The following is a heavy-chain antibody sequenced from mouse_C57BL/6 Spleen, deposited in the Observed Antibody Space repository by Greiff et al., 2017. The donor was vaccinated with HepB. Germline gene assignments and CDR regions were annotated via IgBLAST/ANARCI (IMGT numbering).Heavy chain of an antibody. CDR3: ARNYGYDGAY. J-gene: IGHJ2*01. CDR2: IYPGDGDT. CDR1: GYAFSSSW. D-gene: IGHD2-2*01. Sequence: QVQLQQSGPELVKPGASVKISCKASGYAFSSSWMNWVKQRPGKGLEWIGRIYPGDGDTNYNGKFKGKATLTADKSSSTAYMQLSSLTSEDSAVYLCARNYGYDGAYWGQGTTLTVSS. V-gene: IGHV1-82*01.